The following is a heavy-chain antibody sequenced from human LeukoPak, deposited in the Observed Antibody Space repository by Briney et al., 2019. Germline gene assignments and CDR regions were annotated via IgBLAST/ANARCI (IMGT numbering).Heavy chain of an antibody. V-gene: IGHV3-48*01. CDR2: ISSSSSTI. D-gene: IGHD2-21*02. CDR3: ARGLLRKYMDV. CDR1: GFTFSSYS. J-gene: IGHJ6*03. Sequence: GGSLRLSCAASGFTFSSYSMNWVRQAPGKGLEWVSYISSSSSTIYYADSVKGRFTISRDNAKNSLYLQMNSLRAEDTAVYYCARGLLRKYMDVWGKGTTVTVSS.